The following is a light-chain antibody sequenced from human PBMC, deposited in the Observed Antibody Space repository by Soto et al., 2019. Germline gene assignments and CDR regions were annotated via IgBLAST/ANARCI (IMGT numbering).Light chain of an antibody. CDR3: QQYARGPFT. Sequence: DIGMTQSPDSLAVSMGERATINCKSSLSGLSSSYNKYYLAWYQQKPGQPPKLLIYWASTRGSAVPDRFSGSGSGTDFTITISSLQAEDVAVYYCQQYARGPFTFGPWTKVEIK. J-gene: IGKJ3*01. V-gene: IGKV4-1*01. CDR1: LSGLSSSYNKYY. CDR2: WAS.